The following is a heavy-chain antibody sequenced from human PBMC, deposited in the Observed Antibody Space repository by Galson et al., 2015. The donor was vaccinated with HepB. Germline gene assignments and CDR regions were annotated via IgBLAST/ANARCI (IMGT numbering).Heavy chain of an antibody. D-gene: IGHD3-22*01. J-gene: IGHJ4*02. V-gene: IGHV1-46*03. CDR2: INPSGGST. CDR1: GYTFTSYY. Sequence: SVKVSCKASGYTFTSYYMHWVRQAPGQGLEWMGIINPSGGSTSYAQKFQGRVTMTRDTSTSTVYMELSSLRSEDTAVYYCARVPDYYDSSGYWNFFDYWGQGTLVTVSS. CDR3: ARVPDYYDSSGYWNFFDY.